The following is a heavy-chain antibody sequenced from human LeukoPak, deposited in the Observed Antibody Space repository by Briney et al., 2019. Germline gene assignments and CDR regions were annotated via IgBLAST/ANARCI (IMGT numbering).Heavy chain of an antibody. D-gene: IGHD6-19*01. V-gene: IGHV3-21*01. CDR2: ITTSSSYI. J-gene: IGHJ4*02. CDR1: GFTFSSYS. Sequence: GGSLRLSCAASGFTFSSYSMDWVRQAPGKGLEWVSSITTSSSYIYYADSVKGRFTISRDNSKNTLYLQMNSLRAEDTAVYYCAKDSASSSGFVDYWGQGTLVIVSS. CDR3: AKDSASSSGFVDY.